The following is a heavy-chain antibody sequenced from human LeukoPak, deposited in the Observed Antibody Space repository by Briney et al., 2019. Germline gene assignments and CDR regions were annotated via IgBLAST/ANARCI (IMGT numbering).Heavy chain of an antibody. D-gene: IGHD1-26*01. V-gene: IGHV3-23*01. CDR3: AKGSVIVGVTFDY. J-gene: IGHJ4*02. CDR2: ISGSGGST. Sequence: GGSLRLSCAASGFTFSSYAMSWVRQAPGKGLEWVSAISGSGGSTYYADSVKGRFTISRDNSKSTLYLQMNSLRAEDTAVYYCAKGSVIVGVTFDYWGQGTLVTVSS. CDR1: GFTFSSYA.